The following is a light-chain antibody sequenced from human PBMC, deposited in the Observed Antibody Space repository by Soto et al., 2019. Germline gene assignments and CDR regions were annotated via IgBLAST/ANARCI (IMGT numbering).Light chain of an antibody. CDR1: QTIDRY. J-gene: IGKJ3*01. Sequence: IQMTQSPSSLSASVGDTVTITCRASQTIDRYLNWLQQKSGQAPKLLMNAASTLRSGVPSRFSASGSGTDFTLTISSLQTEDYATYYCQQSYNAPFNFGPGTKVDIK. CDR3: QQSYNAPFN. CDR2: AAS. V-gene: IGKV1-39*01.